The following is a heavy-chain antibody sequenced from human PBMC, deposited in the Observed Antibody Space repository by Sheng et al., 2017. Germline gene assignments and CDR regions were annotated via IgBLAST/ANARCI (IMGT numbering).Heavy chain of an antibody. CDR2: IIPIFRST. V-gene: IGHV1-69*13. CDR3: ARDIANGKFDP. CDR1: GYSFSNHA. Sequence: QVRLVQSWSEMKEPGTSVTVSCTASGYSFSNHALSWLRKAPGQGPEWMGGIIPIFRSTNYAQKFQGRVTISADESTSTAYMEMRSLRSEDTAIYYCARDIANGKFDPWGQGTQVIVSS. J-gene: IGHJ5*02. D-gene: IGHD2-8*01.